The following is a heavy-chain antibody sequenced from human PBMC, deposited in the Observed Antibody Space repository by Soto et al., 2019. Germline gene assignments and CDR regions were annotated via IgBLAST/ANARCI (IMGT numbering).Heavy chain of an antibody. CDR1: GFTFSSYA. Sequence: GGSLRLSCAASGFTFSSYAMSWVRQAPGKGLEWVSAISGSGGSTYYADSVKGRFTISRDNSKNTLYLQMNSLRAEDTAVYYCTTPNQYSGTYGIAHWGQGTLVTVSS. CDR3: TTPNQYSGTYGIAH. D-gene: IGHD1-26*01. V-gene: IGHV3-23*01. CDR2: ISGSGGST. J-gene: IGHJ5*02.